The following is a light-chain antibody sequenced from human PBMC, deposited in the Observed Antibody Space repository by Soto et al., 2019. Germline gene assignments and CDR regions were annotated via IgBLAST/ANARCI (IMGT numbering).Light chain of an antibody. CDR1: SGHSSYA. CDR2: LNSDGSH. CDR3: QTWGTGIHEVV. Sequence: QPVLTQSPSASASLGASVKLTCTLSSGHSSYAIAWHQQQPEKGPRYLMKLNSDGSHSKGDGIPDRFSGSSSGAERYLTISSLHSEDEADYYCQTWGTGIHEVVFGGGTKLTVL. J-gene: IGLJ2*01. V-gene: IGLV4-69*01.